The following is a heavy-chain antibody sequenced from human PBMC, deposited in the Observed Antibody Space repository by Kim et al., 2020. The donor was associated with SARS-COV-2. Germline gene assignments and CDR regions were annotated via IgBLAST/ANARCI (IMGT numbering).Heavy chain of an antibody. CDR3: ARDPIGSKGLYDY. CDR1: GFTFSDYY. D-gene: IGHD1-26*01. V-gene: IGHV3-11*05. CDR2: ITTSSSST. Sequence: GGSLRLSCAASGFTFSDYYMSWIRQAPGKGLEWVSYITTSSSSTNYADSVKGRFTISRDNAKNSLFLQMNSLRDEDTAVYYCARDPIGSKGLYDYWGQGTLVTVSS. J-gene: IGHJ4*02.